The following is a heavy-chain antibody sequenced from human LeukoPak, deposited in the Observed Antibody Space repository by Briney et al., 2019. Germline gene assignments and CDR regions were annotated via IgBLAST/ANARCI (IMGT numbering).Heavy chain of an antibody. CDR1: GFSFSSHG. CDR3: TSDPPVYDFWSGYTGGTFDY. Sequence: GGSLRLSCAASGFSFSSHGMSWVRQAPGKGLEWVGFIRSKAYGGTTEYAASVKGRFTISRDDSKSIAYLQMNSLKTEDTAVYYCTSDPPVYDFWSGYTGGTFDYWGQGTLVTVSS. V-gene: IGHV3-49*04. D-gene: IGHD3-3*01. J-gene: IGHJ4*02. CDR2: IRSKAYGGTT.